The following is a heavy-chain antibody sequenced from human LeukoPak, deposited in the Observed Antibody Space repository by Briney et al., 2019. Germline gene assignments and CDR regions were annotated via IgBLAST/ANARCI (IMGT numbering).Heavy chain of an antibody. CDR3: ARASGSYQVFDY. V-gene: IGHV3-48*01. J-gene: IGHJ4*02. CDR2: ITSSSSTI. CDR1: GFTFSSYS. Sequence: GESLRLSCAASGFTFSSYSMNWVRQAPGKGMEWISYITSSSSTIYYADSVKGRFTISRDNAKNSLYLQMNSLRVEDTAVYFCARASGSYQVFDYWGQGTLVTVSS. D-gene: IGHD1-26*01.